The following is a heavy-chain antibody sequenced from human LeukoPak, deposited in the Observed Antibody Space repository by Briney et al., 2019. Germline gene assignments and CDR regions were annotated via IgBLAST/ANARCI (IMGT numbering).Heavy chain of an antibody. CDR1: GGSLSGYY. Sequence: SSETLSLTCAVYGGSLSGYYWSWIRQPPGKGLEWIGEINHSGSTNYNPSLKSRVTISVDTSKNQFSLKLSSAAAAAMDVYYCARSSMVREVIAWGQGTLVTVSS. CDR3: ARSSMVREVIA. V-gene: IGHV4-34*01. CDR2: INHSGST. D-gene: IGHD3-10*01. J-gene: IGHJ4*02.